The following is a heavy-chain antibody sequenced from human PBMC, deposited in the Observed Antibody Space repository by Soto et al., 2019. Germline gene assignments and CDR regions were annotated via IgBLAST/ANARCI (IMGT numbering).Heavy chain of an antibody. Sequence: SETLSLTCTVSGSSISSSSYYWGWIRQPPGKGLEWIGSIYYSGSTYYNPSLKSRVTISVDTSKNQFSLKLSSVTAADTAVYYCARLGYDFWSGEGTEFQHWGQGTLVTVSS. CDR1: GSSISSSSYY. D-gene: IGHD3-3*01. V-gene: IGHV4-39*01. CDR3: ARLGYDFWSGEGTEFQH. J-gene: IGHJ1*01. CDR2: IYYSGST.